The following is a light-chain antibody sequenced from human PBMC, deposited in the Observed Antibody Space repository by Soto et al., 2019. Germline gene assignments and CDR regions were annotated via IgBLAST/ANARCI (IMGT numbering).Light chain of an antibody. J-gene: IGLJ1*01. Sequence: QSALTQPRSVSGSPGQSVTISCTGTSDDVGGYDYVSWYQHHPGKAHKLMIYDVSQRPSGVPDRFSGSKSGNTASLTISGLQAEDEADYYCCSYAGTYTFYVFGAGTQVTVL. CDR3: CSYAGTYTFYV. CDR1: SDDVGGYDY. CDR2: DVS. V-gene: IGLV2-11*01.